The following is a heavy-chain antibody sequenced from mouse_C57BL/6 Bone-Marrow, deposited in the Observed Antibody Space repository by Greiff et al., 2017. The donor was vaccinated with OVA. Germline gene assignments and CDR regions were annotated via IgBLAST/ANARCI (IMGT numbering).Heavy chain of an antibody. J-gene: IGHJ4*01. D-gene: IGHD1-1*01. Sequence: QVQLQQPGAELVKPGASVKMSCTASGYTFTSYWITWVKQRPGQGLEWIGDIYPGSGSTTYTEKFKSKATLTVDTSSSTAYMQLSSLTSEDSEVYYSEKRNYYSSSPYYYAREDWGQGTSDTVSS. CDR2: IYPGSGST. CDR1: GYTFTSYW. CDR3: EKRNYYSSSPYYYARED. V-gene: IGHV1-55*01.